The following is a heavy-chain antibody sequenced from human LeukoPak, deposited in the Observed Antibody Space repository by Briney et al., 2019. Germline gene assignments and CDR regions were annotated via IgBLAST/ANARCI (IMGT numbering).Heavy chain of an antibody. D-gene: IGHD5-18*01. CDR3: ARASGDIVETATMGSY. V-gene: IGHV3-21*01. Sequence: PGGPLRLSCAASGFTFNSYSMNWVRQAPGKGLEWVSSISSSSSSIYYADSVKGRFTISRDNAKNSLYLQMNSLRAEDTAVYYCARASGDIVETATMGSYWGQGTLVTVS. J-gene: IGHJ4*02. CDR1: GFTFNSYS. CDR2: ISSSSSSI.